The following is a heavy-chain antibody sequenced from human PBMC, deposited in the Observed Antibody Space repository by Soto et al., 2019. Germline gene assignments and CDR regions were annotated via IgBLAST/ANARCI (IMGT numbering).Heavy chain of an antibody. Sequence: QVQLVQSGAEVKRPGSSVKVSCKASGDTFSFYSINWVRQAPGLGLEWMGRVNPILSLSNYAQRFQGRVTMTADKSTSTAYMVISSVRSEDTAIYYCATSYGSGYRAFDYWGQGAQVIVSS. D-gene: IGHD3-10*01. CDR2: VNPILSLS. CDR3: ATSYGSGYRAFDY. CDR1: GDTFSFYS. J-gene: IGHJ4*02. V-gene: IGHV1-69*02.